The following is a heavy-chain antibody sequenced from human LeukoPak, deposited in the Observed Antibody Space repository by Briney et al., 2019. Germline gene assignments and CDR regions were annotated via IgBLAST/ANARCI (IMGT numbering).Heavy chain of an antibody. CDR2: ISAYSGDT. D-gene: IGHD4-17*01. Sequence: ASVKVSCKASGYTFSSYGISWVRQAPGQGLEWMGWISAYSGDTKHAQKFQGRVTMTTDTSTSTAYMEVGSLRSDDTAVYYCARDSLGGYGDYIDYWGQGTLVTVSS. CDR3: ARDSLGGYGDYIDY. J-gene: IGHJ4*02. V-gene: IGHV1-18*01. CDR1: GYTFSSYG.